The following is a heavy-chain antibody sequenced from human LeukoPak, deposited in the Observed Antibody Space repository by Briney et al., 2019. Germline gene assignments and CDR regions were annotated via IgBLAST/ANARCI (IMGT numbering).Heavy chain of an antibody. J-gene: IGHJ4*02. Sequence: SVTVSCKASGGTFSSYAISWVRQAPGQGVEWMGGIIPIFGTSNYAQKFQGRVTITADESTNTAYMELSSLRSEDTAVYYCARVIRIAVADGKYYFDYWGQGTLVTVSS. CDR1: GGTFSSYA. CDR3: ARVIRIAVADGKYYFDY. D-gene: IGHD6-19*01. CDR2: IIPIFGTS. V-gene: IGHV1-69*01.